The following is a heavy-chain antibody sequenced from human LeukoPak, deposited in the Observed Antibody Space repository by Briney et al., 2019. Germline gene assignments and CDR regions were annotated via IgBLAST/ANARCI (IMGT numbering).Heavy chain of an antibody. CDR1: GGSFSGYY. D-gene: IGHD5-18*01. CDR3: AKGAGGFSYYNWFDP. CDR2: INHSGGT. Sequence: SETLSLTCAVYGGSFSGYYWSWIRQPPGKGLEWIGEINHSGGTNYNPSLKSRVTISVDTSKNQFSLKLASVTAADTAIYYCAKGAGGFSYYNWFDPWGQGTLVTVSS. J-gene: IGHJ5*02. V-gene: IGHV4-34*01.